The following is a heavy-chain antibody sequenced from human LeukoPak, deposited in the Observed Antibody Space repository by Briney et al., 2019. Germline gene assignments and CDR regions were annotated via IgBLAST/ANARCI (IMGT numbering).Heavy chain of an antibody. CDR3: ARGLWGDTAMVAFDY. D-gene: IGHD5-18*01. Sequence: SVKVSCRASGGTFSSYTISWVRQAPGQGLEWMGGIIPIFGTANYAQKFQGRVTITADESTSTAYMELSSLRSEDTAVYYCARGLWGDTAMVAFDYWGQGTLVTVSS. V-gene: IGHV1-69*01. CDR1: GGTFSSYT. CDR2: IIPIFGTA. J-gene: IGHJ4*02.